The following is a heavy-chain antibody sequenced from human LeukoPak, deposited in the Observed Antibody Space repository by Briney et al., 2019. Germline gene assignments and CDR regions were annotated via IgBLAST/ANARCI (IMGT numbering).Heavy chain of an antibody. CDR2: MNPNSGNT. V-gene: IGHV1-8*01. Sequence: GASVKVSCKASGYTFTSYDINWVRQATGQGLEWMGWMNPNSGNTGYAQKFQGRVTMTRNTSISTAYMELSSLRSEDTAVYYCARVDGITIFGVVIRSSYFDYWGQGTLVTVSS. D-gene: IGHD3-3*01. J-gene: IGHJ4*02. CDR1: GYTFTSYD. CDR3: ARVDGITIFGVVIRSSYFDY.